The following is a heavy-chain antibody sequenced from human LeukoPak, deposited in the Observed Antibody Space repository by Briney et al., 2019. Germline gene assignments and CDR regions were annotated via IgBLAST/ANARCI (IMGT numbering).Heavy chain of an antibody. CDR1: GFTFSSYA. V-gene: IGHV3-23*01. J-gene: IGHJ4*02. D-gene: IGHD3-10*01. CDR2: TSGSGGST. CDR3: ANPWYYYGSGSY. Sequence: GGSLRLSCAASGFTFSSYAMSWVRQAPGKGLEWVSATSGSGGSTYYADSVKGRFTISRDNSKNTLYLQMNSLRAEDTAVYYCANPWYYYGSGSYWGQGTLVTVSS.